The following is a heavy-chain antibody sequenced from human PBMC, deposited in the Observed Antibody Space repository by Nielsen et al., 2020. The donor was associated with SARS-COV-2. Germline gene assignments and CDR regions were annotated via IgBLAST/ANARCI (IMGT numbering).Heavy chain of an antibody. CDR3: AGELLLEFDI. CDR1: GFTFSSYG. Sequence: GESLKISCAASGFTFSSYGMSWVRQAPGKGLEWVAVISYDGSNKYYADSVKGRFTISRDNSKNTLYLQMNSLRAEDTAVYYCAGELLLEFDIWGQGTMVTVSS. D-gene: IGHD2-15*01. CDR2: ISYDGSNK. V-gene: IGHV3-30*19. J-gene: IGHJ3*02.